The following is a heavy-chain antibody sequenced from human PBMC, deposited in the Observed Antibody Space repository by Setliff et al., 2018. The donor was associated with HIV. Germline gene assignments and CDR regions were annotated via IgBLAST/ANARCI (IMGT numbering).Heavy chain of an antibody. CDR3: ARKPSIRGRPFDS. J-gene: IGHJ4*02. CDR1: NGSFSGYY. V-gene: IGHV4-34*01. CDR2: INHSGST. D-gene: IGHD3-10*01. Sequence: SETLSLTCAVYNGSFSGYYWTWIRQPPGKGLEWIGEINHSGSTNYSPSLKSRVTISVDASRNQFSLKLNTVTAADTAVYFCARKPSIRGRPFDSWGQGTVVTVSS.